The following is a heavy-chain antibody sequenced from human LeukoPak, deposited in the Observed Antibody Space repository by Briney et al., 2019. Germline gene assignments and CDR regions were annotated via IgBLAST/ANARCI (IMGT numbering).Heavy chain of an antibody. J-gene: IGHJ6*02. V-gene: IGHV1-8*01. CDR1: GYTFTSYD. D-gene: IGHD5-12*01. CDR3: ARGRGIVATIYYYYGMDV. Sequence: ASVKVSCKASGYTFTSYDINWVRQATGQGLEWMGWMNPNSGNTGYAQKFQGRVTMTRNTSISTAYMELSSLRSEDTAVYYCARGRGIVATIYYYYGMDVWGQGTTVTVSS. CDR2: MNPNSGNT.